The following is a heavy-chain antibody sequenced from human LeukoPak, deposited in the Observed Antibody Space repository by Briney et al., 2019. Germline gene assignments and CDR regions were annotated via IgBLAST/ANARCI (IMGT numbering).Heavy chain of an antibody. D-gene: IGHD3-10*01. CDR3: ASTMVRRDHYNWFDP. CDR1: GGTFSSYA. Sequence: SVKVSCKASGGTFSSYAISWVRQAPGQGLEWMGGIIPIFGTANYAQKFQGRVTITADKSTSTAYMELSSLRSEDTAVYYCASTMVRRDHYNWFDPWGQGTLVTVSS. V-gene: IGHV1-69*06. CDR2: IIPIFGTA. J-gene: IGHJ5*02.